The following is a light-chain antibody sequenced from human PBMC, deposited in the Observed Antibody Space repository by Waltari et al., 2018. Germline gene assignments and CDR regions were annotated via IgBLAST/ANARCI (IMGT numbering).Light chain of an antibody. CDR3: CSYTGSSTSYG. CDR1: STDLASYNL. J-gene: IGLJ1*01. V-gene: IGLV2-23*01. Sequence: QSALSQPASVSGSPGQSLTTTCPGASTDLASYNLVAWYQHHPNRAPKLISYEATKRPSGISHRFSGAKSGATASLRISGLQADDEADYYCCSYTGSSTSYGCGGGTKVTVL. CDR2: EAT.